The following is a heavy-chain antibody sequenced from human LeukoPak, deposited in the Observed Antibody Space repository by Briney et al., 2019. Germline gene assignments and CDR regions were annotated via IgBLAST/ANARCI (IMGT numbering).Heavy chain of an antibody. CDR2: ISSSSSYI. J-gene: IGHJ4*02. Sequence: KPGGSLRLSCAASGFTFSSYSMNWVRQAPGKGLEWVSSISSSSSYIYCADSVKGRFTISRDNAKNSLYLQMNSLRAEDTAVYYCAKSRGYYYEKSGPADYWGQGTLVTVSS. D-gene: IGHD3-22*01. CDR3: AKSRGYYYEKSGPADY. CDR1: GFTFSSYS. V-gene: IGHV3-21*01.